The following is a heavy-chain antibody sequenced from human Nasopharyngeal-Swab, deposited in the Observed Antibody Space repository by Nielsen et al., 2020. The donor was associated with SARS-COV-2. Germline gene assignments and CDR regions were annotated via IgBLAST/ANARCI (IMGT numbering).Heavy chain of an antibody. D-gene: IGHD3-10*01. CDR3: ATDRRVTLSHYFDY. CDR2: FDPEDGET. CDR1: GYTFTSYG. J-gene: IGHJ4*02. Sequence: ASVKVSCKASGYTFTSYGISWVRQAPGQGLEWMGGFDPEDGETIYAQKFQGRVTMTEDTSTDTAYMELSSLRSEDTAVYYCATDRRVTLSHYFDYWGQGTLVTVSS. V-gene: IGHV1-24*01.